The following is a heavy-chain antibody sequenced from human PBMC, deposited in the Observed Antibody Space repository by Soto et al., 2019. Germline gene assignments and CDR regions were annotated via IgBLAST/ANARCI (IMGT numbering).Heavy chain of an antibody. CDR2: IYYNGNT. CDR3: ARDKGGAALKGSGMDV. CDR1: GGSIGSRDYY. V-gene: IGHV4-31*02. Sequence: QVQVQESGPGRVKPSQTLSLKCRGSGGSIGSRDYYWSGIRQHPEKGLEWIGSIYYNGNTDYNPSLRGRPTMSLDTSMNEFSLKLTSVTAADTAMYYCARDKGGAALKGSGMDVWGQGTTVTVS. J-gene: IGHJ6*02. D-gene: IGHD3-10*01.